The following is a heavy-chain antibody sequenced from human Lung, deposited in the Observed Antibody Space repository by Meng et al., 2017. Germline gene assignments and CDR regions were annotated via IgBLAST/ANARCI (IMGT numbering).Heavy chain of an antibody. CDR2: IDPKSGDT. D-gene: IGHD6-13*01. J-gene: IGHJ4*02. Sequence: GQLVRLGAEVKKPGASVKVSCKPSGYNFPDYWLHWVRRAPGQGPEWMGRIDPKSGDTHYAQRFQGRVTMTGDTSISTAYMELSGLRSDDTAMYYCVRDEDISSAGKLFGDYWGQGTLVTVSS. V-gene: IGHV1-2*06. CDR3: VRDEDISSAGKLFGDY. CDR1: GYNFPDYW.